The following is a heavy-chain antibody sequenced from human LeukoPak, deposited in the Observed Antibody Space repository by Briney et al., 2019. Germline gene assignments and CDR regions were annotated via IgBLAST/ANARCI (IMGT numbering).Heavy chain of an antibody. Sequence: GGSLRLSCAASGFTFSTYGMSWVRQAPGKGLEWVSSISDSGTNTYYADSVKGRFTISRDNSKNTLYLQMNSLRAEDTAVYYCAKNGDTIFGVVIKYNWFDPWGQGTLVTVSS. V-gene: IGHV3-23*01. CDR1: GFTFSTYG. D-gene: IGHD3-3*01. CDR2: ISDSGTNT. J-gene: IGHJ5*02. CDR3: AKNGDTIFGVVIKYNWFDP.